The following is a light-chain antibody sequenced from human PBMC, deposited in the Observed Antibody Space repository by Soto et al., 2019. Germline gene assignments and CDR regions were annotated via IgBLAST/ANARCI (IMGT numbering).Light chain of an antibody. CDR2: DAS. Sequence: DIQMTQSPSTLSASVGDRVTITCRARQSTSTWLAWYQQRPGKTPKLLISDASKLESGVPSRFNGSGSGTEFTLTISSLQPDDFATYYCQQYNTYPYAFGQGTTVEIK. J-gene: IGKJ1*01. CDR3: QQYNTYPYA. CDR1: QSTSTW. V-gene: IGKV1-5*03.